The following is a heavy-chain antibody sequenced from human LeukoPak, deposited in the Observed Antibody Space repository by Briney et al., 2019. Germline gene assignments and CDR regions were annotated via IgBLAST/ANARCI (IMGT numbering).Heavy chain of an antibody. D-gene: IGHD2-15*01. CDR3: ARDLRISGLTFDY. J-gene: IGHJ4*02. V-gene: IGHV3-30-3*01. CDR2: ISYDGSNK. CDR1: GFTFSSYA. Sequence: PGGSLRLSCAASGFTFSSYAMHWVRQAPGKGLEWVAVISYDGSNKYYADSVKGRFTISRDNSKNTLYLQMNSLRAEDTAVYYCARDLRISGLTFDYWGQGTLVTVSS.